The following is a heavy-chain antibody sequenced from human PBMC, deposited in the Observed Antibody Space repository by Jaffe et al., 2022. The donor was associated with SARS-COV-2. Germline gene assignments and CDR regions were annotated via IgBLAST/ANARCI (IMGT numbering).Heavy chain of an antibody. Sequence: QITLKESGPTLVKPTQTLTLTCTFSGFSLSTSGVGVGWIRQPPGKALEWLALIYWDDDKRYSPSLKSRLTITKDTSKNQVVLTMTNMDPVDTATYYCAHRGDYYDEKSFDYWGQGTLVTVSS. CDR3: AHRGDYYDEKSFDY. CDR2: IYWDDDK. V-gene: IGHV2-5*02. D-gene: IGHD3-22*01. CDR1: GFSLSTSGVG. J-gene: IGHJ4*02.